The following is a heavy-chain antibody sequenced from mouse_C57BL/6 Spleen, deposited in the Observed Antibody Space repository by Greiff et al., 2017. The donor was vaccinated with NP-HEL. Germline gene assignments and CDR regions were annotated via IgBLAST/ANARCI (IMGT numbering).Heavy chain of an antibody. CDR2: INPSNGGT. CDR1: GYTFTSYW. CDR3: ARSRGSSHWYFDV. Sequence: QVQLQQPGTELVKPGASVKLSCKASGYTFTSYWMHWVKQRPGQGLEWIGNINPSNGGTNYNEKFKIKATLTVDKSSSTAYMQLSSLTSEDSAVYYCARSRGSSHWYFDVWGTGTTVTVSS. V-gene: IGHV1-53*01. D-gene: IGHD1-1*01. J-gene: IGHJ1*03.